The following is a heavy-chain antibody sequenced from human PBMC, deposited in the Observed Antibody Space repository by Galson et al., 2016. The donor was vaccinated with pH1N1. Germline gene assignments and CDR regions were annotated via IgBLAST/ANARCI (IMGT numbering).Heavy chain of an antibody. CDR2: TNHGGTS. CDR1: GGPFSAFF. D-gene: IGHD3-22*01. Sequence: ETLSLTCAVNGGPFSAFFWTWIRQPPGKGLEWIGETNHGGTSNYNPSLKSRVTISVDMSKNQFSPKLRSVTAADTAVYYCATRGDDNTGSTGHHWGQGILVAVSS. J-gene: IGHJ5*02. CDR3: ATRGDDNTGSTGHH. V-gene: IGHV4-34*01.